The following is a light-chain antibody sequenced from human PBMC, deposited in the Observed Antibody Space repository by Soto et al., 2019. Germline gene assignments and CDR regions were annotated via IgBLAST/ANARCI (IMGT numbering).Light chain of an antibody. CDR2: DVA. J-gene: IGLJ1*01. CDR3: VSYTSSTTYV. V-gene: IGLV2-14*03. CDR1: SSDVGGSNF. Sequence: QSALTQPASVSDSPGQSITISCTGTSSDVGGSNFVSWYQQHPGKPPKLIIYDVANRPSGVSNRFSGSKSGSTASLITSRLQTEDEADYYCVSYTSSTTYVSGTGTKVTVL.